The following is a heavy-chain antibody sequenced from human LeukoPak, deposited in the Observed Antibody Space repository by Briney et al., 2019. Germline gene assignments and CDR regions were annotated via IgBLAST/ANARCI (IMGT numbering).Heavy chain of an antibody. CDR3: ARDRVLAAAGVNWFDP. Sequence: GASVKVSCKASGYTFTSYGISWVRQAPGQGLEWMGWISAYNGNTNYAQKLQGRVTMTTDTSTSTAYMELRSLRSDDTAVYYCARDRVLAAAGVNWFDPWGQGTLVTVSS. CDR2: ISAYNGNT. D-gene: IGHD6-13*01. J-gene: IGHJ5*02. CDR1: GYTFTSYG. V-gene: IGHV1-18*01.